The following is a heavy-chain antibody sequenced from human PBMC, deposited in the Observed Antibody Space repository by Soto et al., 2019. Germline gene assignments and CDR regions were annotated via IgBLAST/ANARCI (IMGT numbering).Heavy chain of an antibody. CDR3: ARSQGSSTSLEIYYYYYYGMDV. D-gene: IGHD2-2*01. V-gene: IGHV1-69*01. CDR1: GGTFGSYA. Sequence: QVQLVQSGAEVKKPGSSVKVSCKASGGTFGSYAINWVRQAPGQGLEWMGGIIPITATANYAQKFQGRVTITADESTSTASMQLSSLRSEDTAVYYCARSQGSSTSLEIYYYYYYGMDVWGQGTTVTVSS. CDR2: IIPITATA. J-gene: IGHJ6*02.